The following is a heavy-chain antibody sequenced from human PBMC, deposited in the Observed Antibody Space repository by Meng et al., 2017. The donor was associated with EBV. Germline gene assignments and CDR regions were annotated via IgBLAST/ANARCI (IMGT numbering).Heavy chain of an antibody. CDR3: ARPFPSWQSPRLDPFGA. CDR2: VHYTGST. CDR1: GDSLSSFYY. Sequence: QLQLRESGPGQVKPAXALSLTCPXPGDSLSSFYYWGCIRQPPGRGLERIGSVHYTGSTYYSPSLKSRVTVSVDTSKNQFSLRLTSVTAADTAVYYCARPFPSWQSPRLDPFGAWGQGTLVTVSS. J-gene: IGHJ5*02. V-gene: IGHV4-39*01. D-gene: IGHD6-19*01.